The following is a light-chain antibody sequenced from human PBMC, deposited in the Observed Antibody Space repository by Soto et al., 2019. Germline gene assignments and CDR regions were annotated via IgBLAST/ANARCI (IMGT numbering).Light chain of an antibody. J-gene: IGLJ2*01. V-gene: IGLV1-44*01. CDR2: SNN. Sequence: QAVVTQPPSASGTPGQRVTISCSGSSSNIGSNTVNWYQQLPGTAPKLLIYSNNQRPSGVPDRFSGSKSGTSALLAISGLQSEDEADYYCAAWDDSHDVVFVGGTQLTVL. CDR1: SSNIGSNT. CDR3: AAWDDSHDVV.